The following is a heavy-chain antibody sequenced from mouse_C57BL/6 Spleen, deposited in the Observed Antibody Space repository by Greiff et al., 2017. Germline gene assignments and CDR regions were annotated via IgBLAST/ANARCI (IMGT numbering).Heavy chain of an antibody. CDR3: ARSTTVVAGFDY. D-gene: IGHD1-1*01. Sequence: EVQVVESGGGLVKPGGSLKLSCAASGFTFSDYGMHWVRQAPEKGLEWVAYISSGSSTIYYADTVKGRFTISRDNAKNTLFLQMTSLRSEDTAMYYCARSTTVVAGFDYWGQGTTLTVSS. CDR2: ISSGSSTI. CDR1: GFTFSDYG. J-gene: IGHJ2*01. V-gene: IGHV5-17*01.